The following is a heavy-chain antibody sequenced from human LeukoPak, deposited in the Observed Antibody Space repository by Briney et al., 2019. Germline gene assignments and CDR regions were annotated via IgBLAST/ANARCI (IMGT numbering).Heavy chain of an antibody. Sequence: SETLSLTCTVSGYSISSGYHWVWMRQPPGKGLEWIGNIFYSGSTYYSPSLKSRVTISLDTSRNQFSLKLNSVTAADTAVYYCAKSNGYGLVDIWGQGTMVTVSS. CDR3: AKSNGYGLVDI. CDR2: IFYSGST. J-gene: IGHJ3*02. V-gene: IGHV4-38-2*02. CDR1: GYSISSGYH. D-gene: IGHD3-10*01.